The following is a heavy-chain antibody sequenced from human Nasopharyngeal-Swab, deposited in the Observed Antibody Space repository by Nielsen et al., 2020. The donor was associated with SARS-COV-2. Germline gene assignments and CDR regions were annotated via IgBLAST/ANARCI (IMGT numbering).Heavy chain of an antibody. J-gene: IGHJ6*02. CDR3: ARESIAAAGPGMDD. D-gene: IGHD6-13*01. V-gene: IGHV3-74*01. CDR2: IKSDGSST. CDR1: GFIFSSYW. Sequence: GGSLRLSCAASGFIFSSYWMHWVRQAPGKGLVWVSRIKSDGSSTSYADSVKGRFTISRDNAKNTLFLQMNSLRAEDTAVYYCARESIAAAGPGMDDWGQGTTVTVSS.